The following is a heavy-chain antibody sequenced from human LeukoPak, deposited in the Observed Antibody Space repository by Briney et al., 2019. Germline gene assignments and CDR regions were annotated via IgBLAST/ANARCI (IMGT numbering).Heavy chain of an antibody. V-gene: IGHV3-23*01. CDR2: ISGSGGST. J-gene: IGHJ4*02. CDR3: ALHYYDSSGYPYYFDY. D-gene: IGHD3-22*01. Sequence: PGGSLRLSCAPSGFTVTSNYMSWVRQAPGKGLEWVSAISGSGGSTYYADSVKGRFTISRDNSKNTLYLQMNSLRAEDTAVYYCALHYYDSSGYPYYFDYWGQGTLVTVSS. CDR1: GFTVTSNY.